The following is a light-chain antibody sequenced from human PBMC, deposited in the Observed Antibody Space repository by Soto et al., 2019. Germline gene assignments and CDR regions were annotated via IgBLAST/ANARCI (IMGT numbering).Light chain of an antibody. CDR2: KAS. Sequence: DIQMTQSPSTLSASVGDRVTITCRASQSISSWLAWYQQKPGKAPKLLIYKASSLESGVPSRFSGSGSGTEFTLTIIFLQPDDFATYYCQQYNSYSRTFGHGTKVDI. CDR3: QQYNSYSRT. V-gene: IGKV1-5*03. J-gene: IGKJ1*01. CDR1: QSISSW.